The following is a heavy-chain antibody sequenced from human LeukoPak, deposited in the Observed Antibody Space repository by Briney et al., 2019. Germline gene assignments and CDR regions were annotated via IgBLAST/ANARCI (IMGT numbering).Heavy chain of an antibody. CDR1: GGSISSDSYY. J-gene: IGHJ4*02. CDR3: ARSYYYDSSGYYYDEVGPFDY. D-gene: IGHD3-22*01. Sequence: SETLSLTCTVSGGSISSDSYYWAWIRQPPGKGLEWIASIYYSGSTNYNPSLKSRVTISVDTAKNQFSLKLSSVTAADTAVYYCARSYYYDSSGYYYDEVGPFDYWGQGTLVTVSS. CDR2: IYYSGST. V-gene: IGHV4-39*07.